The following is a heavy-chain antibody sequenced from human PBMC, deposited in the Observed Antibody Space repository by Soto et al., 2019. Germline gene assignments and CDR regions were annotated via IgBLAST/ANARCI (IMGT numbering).Heavy chain of an antibody. CDR3: ARGPVVSPLYLDY. D-gene: IGHD3-22*01. V-gene: IGHV3-9*01. CDR1: GFRFDEYN. CDR2: ISWNSGTI. Sequence: EVQLVESGGGLVQPGRSLKLSCAASGFRFDEYNMHWVRQAPGKGLEWVSGISWNSGTIGYADSVKGRFTMSRDNAKNSLYLEVNGLRLEDTALYYCARGPVVSPLYLDYWGQGVLVTVSS. J-gene: IGHJ4*02.